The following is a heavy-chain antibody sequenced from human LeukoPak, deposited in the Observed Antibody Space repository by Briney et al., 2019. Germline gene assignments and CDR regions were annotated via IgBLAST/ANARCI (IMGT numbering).Heavy chain of an antibody. CDR1: GYTFTSYG. V-gene: IGHV1-18*01. D-gene: IGHD2-21*02. J-gene: IGHJ3*02. Sequence: ASVKVSCKASGYTFTSYGISWVRQAPGQGLEWMGWISAYNGNTNYAQKLQGRVTMSTDTSTSTAYMELRSLRSDDTAVYYCARTAYCGGDCPDAFDIWGQGTMVTVSS. CDR3: ARTAYCGGDCPDAFDI. CDR2: ISAYNGNT.